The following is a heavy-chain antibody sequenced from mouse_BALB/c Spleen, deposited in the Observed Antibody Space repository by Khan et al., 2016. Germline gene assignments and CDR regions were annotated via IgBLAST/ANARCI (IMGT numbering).Heavy chain of an antibody. V-gene: IGHV14-3*02. J-gene: IGHJ3*01. D-gene: IGHD2-4*01. CDR1: GFNIKDTY. CDR3: SRGVCDYEFAY. Sequence: VRLQQSGAELVKPGASVKLSCTVSGFNIKDTYMHWVNQRPEQGLEWIGRIDPANGNTKYDPKFQGKATITADTSSNTAYLQLSSLTSEDTAVYYCSRGVCDYEFAYWGQGTLVTVSA. CDR2: IDPANGNT.